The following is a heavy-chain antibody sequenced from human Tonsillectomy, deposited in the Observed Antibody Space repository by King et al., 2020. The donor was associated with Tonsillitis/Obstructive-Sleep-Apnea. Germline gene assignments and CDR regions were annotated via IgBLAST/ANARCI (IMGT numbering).Heavy chain of an antibody. V-gene: IGHV3-30*18. Sequence: VQLVESGGGVVQPGRSLRLSCAASGFTFITFGMHWVRQAPGKGLEWVAVISYDGSNKYYADSVKGRFTISRDNSKNTLYLQMNSLRAEDTAVYYCAQDFLWFGALLRPSPGMDVWGQGTTVTVSS. J-gene: IGHJ6*02. CDR1: GFTFITFG. D-gene: IGHD3-10*01. CDR2: ISYDGSNK. CDR3: AQDFLWFGALLRPSPGMDV.